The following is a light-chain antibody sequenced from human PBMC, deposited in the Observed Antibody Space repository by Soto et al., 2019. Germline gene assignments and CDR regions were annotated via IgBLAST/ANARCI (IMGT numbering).Light chain of an antibody. V-gene: IGKV1-13*02. CDR1: QAISNY. J-gene: IGKJ5*01. CDR2: DGS. CDR3: QQFNSYPLT. Sequence: AIQLTQSPSSLSASVGDRVTITCRASQAISNYLAWYQQKPGKTPQLLIYDGSSLESGVPSRFSGGGSGTDFTLSISSLQPEDFATYYCQQFNSYPLTFGQGTRLEIK.